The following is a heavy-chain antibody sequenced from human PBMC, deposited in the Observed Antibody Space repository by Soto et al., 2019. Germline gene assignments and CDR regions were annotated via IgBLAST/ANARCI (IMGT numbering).Heavy chain of an antibody. Sequence: ASMKVSCKASGYTFTRYYMHWVRQAPGQGLEWMGWINPNSGGTNYAQKFQGWVTMTRDTSISTAYMELSRLRSDDTAVYYCARDLDVDTAMVYGYWGQGTLVTVSS. V-gene: IGHV1-2*04. CDR1: GYTFTRYY. CDR3: ARDLDVDTAMVYGY. J-gene: IGHJ4*02. CDR2: INPNSGGT. D-gene: IGHD5-18*01.